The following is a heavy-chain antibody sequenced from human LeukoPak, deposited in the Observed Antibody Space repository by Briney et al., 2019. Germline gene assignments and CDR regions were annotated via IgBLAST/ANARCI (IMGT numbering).Heavy chain of an antibody. J-gene: IGHJ4*02. D-gene: IGHD6-6*01. CDR2: IYYSGST. Sequence: SETLSLTCTVSGGSISSGDYYWSWIRQPPGKGLEWIGYIYYSGSTYYNPSLKSRVTISVDTSKNQFSLKLSSVTAADTAVYYCARGQLAARIFDYWGQGTLVTVS. V-gene: IGHV4-30-4*08. CDR1: GGSISSGDYY. CDR3: ARGQLAARIFDY.